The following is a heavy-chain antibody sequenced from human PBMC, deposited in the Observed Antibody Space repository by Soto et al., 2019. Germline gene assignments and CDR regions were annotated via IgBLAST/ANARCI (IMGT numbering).Heavy chain of an antibody. J-gene: IGHJ4*02. CDR2: MSPDGSGK. CDR1: GFIFSGCW. D-gene: IGHD3-3*01. Sequence: GGSLRLSCAASGFIFSGCWMHWVRQAPGKGLEWVANMSPDGSGKRYVDSVKGRFTISRDNAKKSLYLQMNALRAEDAALFYCAFCRGVANYRGQGFSVIVSS. V-gene: IGHV3-7*01. CDR3: AFCRGVANY.